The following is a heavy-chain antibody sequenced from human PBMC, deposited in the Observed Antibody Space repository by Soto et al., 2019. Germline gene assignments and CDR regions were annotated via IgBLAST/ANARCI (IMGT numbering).Heavy chain of an antibody. Sequence: PLGSLRLSCAASGFTFSTYAMSLGRHAPGKGLEWVSAISNSGVSTYYTDSVKGRFTISRDNSINRLYMQMNSPRTEDTAVYYCAHPRGYGVFDAYDIWGQGTMVTVSS. J-gene: IGHJ3*02. CDR3: AHPRGYGVFDAYDI. D-gene: IGHD4-17*01. CDR1: GFTFSTYA. CDR2: ISNSGVST. V-gene: IGHV3-23*01.